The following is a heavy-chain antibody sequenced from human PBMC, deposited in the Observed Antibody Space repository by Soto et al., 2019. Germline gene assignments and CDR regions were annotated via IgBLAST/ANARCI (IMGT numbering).Heavy chain of an antibody. V-gene: IGHV3-23*01. D-gene: IGHD6-19*01. CDR2: MSGSGGTT. J-gene: IGHJ4*02. CDR3: AKTPRQWLVYFDY. Sequence: EVQLLESGGGLVQPGGSLRLSCAASGFTFSNYAIAWVRHAPGKGLEWVSGMSGSGGTTYYADSVKGRFTISRDNSKDTLHLQMNSLIAEETAVYYCAKTPRQWLVYFDYWGQGSLVTVSS. CDR1: GFTFSNYA.